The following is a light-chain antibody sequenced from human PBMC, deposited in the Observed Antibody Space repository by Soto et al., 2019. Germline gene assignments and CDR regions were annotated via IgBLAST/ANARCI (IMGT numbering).Light chain of an antibody. CDR2: TVS. J-gene: IGKJ4*01. CDR1: QSPLDSDDGNTY. Sequence: DIVMTPTPLSLTVTPGEPASISCRSSQSPLDSDDGNTYLDWYLQKPGQSPQLLIYTVSYRASGVPDRFSGSGSGTDFTLKISRVEAEDVGVYYCMKRIEFPLTFGGGTKVDIK. V-gene: IGKV2-40*01. CDR3: MKRIEFPLT.